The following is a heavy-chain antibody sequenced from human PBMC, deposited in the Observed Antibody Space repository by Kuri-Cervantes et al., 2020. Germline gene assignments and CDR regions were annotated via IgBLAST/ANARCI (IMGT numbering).Heavy chain of an antibody. CDR2: IYYSGST. CDR1: GGSISSSSYY. V-gene: IGHV4-39*06. Sequence: SETLSLTCTVSGGSISSSSYYWGWIRQPPGEGLEWIGSIYYSGSTYYNPSLKSRVTISVDTSKNQFPLKLSSVTAADTAVYYCARVFDWPTKFDPWGQGTLVTVSS. CDR3: ARVFDWPTKFDP. J-gene: IGHJ5*02. D-gene: IGHD3-9*01.